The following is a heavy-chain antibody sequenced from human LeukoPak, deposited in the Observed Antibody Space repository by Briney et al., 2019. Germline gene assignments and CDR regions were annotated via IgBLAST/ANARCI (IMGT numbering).Heavy chain of an antibody. CDR2: IWYDGTNK. CDR3: ASDGYPFDH. D-gene: IGHD5-12*01. V-gene: IGHV3-33*01. CDR1: GFTFSSYG. J-gene: IGHJ5*02. Sequence: GGSLRLSCAASGFTFSSYGMHWVRQAPGKGLEWVAVIWYDGTNKYYADSVKGRFTISRDNAKKSLYLQMNSLRAEDTAVYYCASDGYPFDHWGQGTLVTVSS.